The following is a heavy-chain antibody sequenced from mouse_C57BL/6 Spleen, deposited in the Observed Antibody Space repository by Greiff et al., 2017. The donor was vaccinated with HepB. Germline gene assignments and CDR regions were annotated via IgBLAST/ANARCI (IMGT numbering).Heavy chain of an antibody. D-gene: IGHD4-1*01. Sequence: VQLKESGGGLVKPGGSLKLSCAASGFTFSDYGMHWVRQAPEKGLEWVAYISSGSSTIYYADTVKGRFTISRDNAKNTLFLQMTSLRSEDTAMYYCAREGLGRAMDYWGQGTSVTVSS. CDR1: GFTFSDYG. V-gene: IGHV5-17*01. CDR3: AREGLGRAMDY. J-gene: IGHJ4*01. CDR2: ISSGSSTI.